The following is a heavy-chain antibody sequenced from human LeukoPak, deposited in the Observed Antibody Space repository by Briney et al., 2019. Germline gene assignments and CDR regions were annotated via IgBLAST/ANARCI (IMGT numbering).Heavy chain of an antibody. CDR1: GFTVSSSY. D-gene: IGHD1-1*01. CDR3: ARKNDLFNAAFDI. CDR2: TYSDVNT. J-gene: IGHJ3*02. Sequence: GGSLRLCCAASGFTVSSSYMSWVRQAPGKGLQWVSITYSDVNTNYADSVKGRFTTSRDTSKNTLSLQMNSLRAEDTAVYYCARKNDLFNAAFDIWGQGTVVTVSS. V-gene: IGHV3-53*01.